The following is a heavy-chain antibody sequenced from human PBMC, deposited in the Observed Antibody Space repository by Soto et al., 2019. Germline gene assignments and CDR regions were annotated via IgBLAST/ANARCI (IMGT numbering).Heavy chain of an antibody. D-gene: IGHD2-15*01. V-gene: IGHV3-33*01. CDR3: AREGGYCSGGSCYSYYFDY. CDR1: GFTFSSYG. Sequence: QVQLVESGGGVVQPGRSLRLSCAASGFTFSSYGMHWVRQAPGKGLEWVAVIWYDGSNKYYADSVKGRFTISRDNSKNKLYLQMNSLRAEDTAGYYCAREGGYCSGGSCYSYYFDYWGQGTLVTVSS. CDR2: IWYDGSNK. J-gene: IGHJ4*02.